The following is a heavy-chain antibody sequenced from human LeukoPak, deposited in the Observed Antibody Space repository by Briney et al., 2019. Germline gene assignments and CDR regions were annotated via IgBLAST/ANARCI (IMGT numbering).Heavy chain of an antibody. D-gene: IGHD3-10*01. J-gene: IGHJ4*02. CDR1: GYIFSNYW. V-gene: IGHV5-51*01. Sequence: GEFLKISCKSSGYIFSNYWFGWVRQMPGKGLEWVGIIYRGDSDTRYSPPFQGQVTISADKSINTAYLQWSSLKASDTAIYYCARLHYFGSGNYYNVGDYWGQGTLVTVSS. CDR2: IYRGDSDT. CDR3: ARLHYFGSGNYYNVGDY.